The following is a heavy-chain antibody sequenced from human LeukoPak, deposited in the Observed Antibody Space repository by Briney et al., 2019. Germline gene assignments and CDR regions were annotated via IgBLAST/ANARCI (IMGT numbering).Heavy chain of an antibody. CDR3: ARDQSPMIVVDDALDI. J-gene: IGHJ3*02. V-gene: IGHV3-7*01. Sequence: PGGSLRLSCAASGFTFSSYWMSWVRQAPGKGLGWVANIKQDGSEKYYVDSVKGRFTISRDNAKNSLYLQMNSLRAEDTAVYYCARDQSPMIVVDDALDIWGQGTMATVSS. CDR1: GFTFSSYW. D-gene: IGHD3-22*01. CDR2: IKQDGSEK.